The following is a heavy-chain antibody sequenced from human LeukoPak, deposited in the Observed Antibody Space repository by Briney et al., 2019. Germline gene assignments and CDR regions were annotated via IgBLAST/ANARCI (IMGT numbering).Heavy chain of an antibody. CDR1: GFTFSIYT. Sequence: GGSLRLSCVASGFTFSIYTMSWVRQAPGKGLEWVSSITSSSSSMYSADSMKGRLTISRDNAKSSLYLQMNSLRAEDTAVYYCARDLAWGGYWGQGTLVTVSS. V-gene: IGHV3-21*01. CDR3: ARDLAWGGY. D-gene: IGHD7-27*01. J-gene: IGHJ4*02. CDR2: ITSSSSSM.